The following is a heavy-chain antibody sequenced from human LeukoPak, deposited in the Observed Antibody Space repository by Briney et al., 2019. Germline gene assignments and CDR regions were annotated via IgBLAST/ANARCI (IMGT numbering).Heavy chain of an antibody. CDR3: AREVDSGSAANYGMDV. D-gene: IGHD1-26*01. V-gene: IGHV1-18*01. Sequence: ASVKVSCKASGFRFTSYGISWVRQAPGQGLEWMGWISAYNGNTNYAQKLQGRVTMTTDTSTSTAYMELRSLRSDDTAVYYCAREVDSGSAANYGMDVWGQGTTVTVSS. CDR2: ISAYNGNT. CDR1: GFRFTSYG. J-gene: IGHJ6*02.